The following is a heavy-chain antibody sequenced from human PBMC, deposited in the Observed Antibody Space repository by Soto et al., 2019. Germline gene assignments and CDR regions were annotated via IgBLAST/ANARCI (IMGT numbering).Heavy chain of an antibody. J-gene: IGHJ6*02. CDR3: ARAAGGYGMDV. CDR1: GFTFSSYG. CDR2: IWYDGSNK. D-gene: IGHD6-13*01. V-gene: IGHV3-33*01. Sequence: GSLRLSCAASGFTFSSYGMHWVRQAPGKGLEWVAVIWYDGSNKYYADSVKGRFTISRDNSKNTLYLQMNSLRAEDTAVYYCARAAGGYGMDVWGQGTTVTVSS.